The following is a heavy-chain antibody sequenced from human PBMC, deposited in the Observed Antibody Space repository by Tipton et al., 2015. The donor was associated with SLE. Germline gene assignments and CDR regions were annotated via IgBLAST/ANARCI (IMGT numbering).Heavy chain of an antibody. Sequence: TLSLTCTVSGGSLSDHYWSWIRQPPGKGLEWIGNIYYDGSTYFNPSLKSRVTLSVDTSKSQFSFSLRLSSVTAADTALYYCARERAYSRYVWFDPWGQGTLVTVSS. CDR1: GGSLSDHY. D-gene: IGHD5-12*01. J-gene: IGHJ5*02. CDR2: IYYDGST. CDR3: ARERAYSRYVWFDP. V-gene: IGHV4-59*11.